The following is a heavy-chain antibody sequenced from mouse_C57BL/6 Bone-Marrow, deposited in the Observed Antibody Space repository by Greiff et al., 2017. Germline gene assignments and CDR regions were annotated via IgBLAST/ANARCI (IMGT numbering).Heavy chain of an antibody. Sequence: SGTVLARPGASVKMSCKTSGYTFTSYWMHWVKQRPGQGLAWIGAIYPGNSDTSYNQKFKGKVKLTAVTSASTAYMELSSLTNEDSAVYYCTINYDYGPAWFAYWGQGTLVTVSA. CDR2: IYPGNSDT. D-gene: IGHD2-4*01. CDR1: GYTFTSYW. V-gene: IGHV1-5*01. J-gene: IGHJ3*01. CDR3: TINYDYGPAWFAY.